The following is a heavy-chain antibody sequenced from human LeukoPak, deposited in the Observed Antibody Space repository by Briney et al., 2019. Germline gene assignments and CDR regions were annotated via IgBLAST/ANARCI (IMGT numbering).Heavy chain of an antibody. CDR3: ACGSGSYYSPGRYFDY. J-gene: IGHJ4*02. D-gene: IGHD3-10*01. Sequence: GGSLRLSCAASGFTFSSYWMHWVRQAPGKGLVWVSRINSDGSSTSYADSVKGRFTISRDNAKNTLYLQMNSLRAEDTAVYCCACGSGSYYSPGRYFDYWGQGTLVTVSS. CDR1: GFTFSSYW. V-gene: IGHV3-74*01. CDR2: INSDGSST.